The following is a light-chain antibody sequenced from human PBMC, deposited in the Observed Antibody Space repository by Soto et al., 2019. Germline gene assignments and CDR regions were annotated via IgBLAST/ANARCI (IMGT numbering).Light chain of an antibody. CDR2: GAS. CDR3: QHFGTSPPYT. CDR1: QSISAKH. Sequence: ESVLTQSPDILSSSPGETAVLSCRASQSISAKHLAWYQLRPGQSPRLLIYGASGRATGVPGRFSGSGSGTEVTLTISRLEAEDFVVYCCQHFGTSPPYTFGQGTKLEI. J-gene: IGKJ2*01. V-gene: IGKV3-20*01.